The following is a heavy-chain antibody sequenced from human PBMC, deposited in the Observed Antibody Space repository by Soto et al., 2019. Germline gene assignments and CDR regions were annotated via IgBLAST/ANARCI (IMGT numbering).Heavy chain of an antibody. V-gene: IGHV1-18*01. D-gene: IGHD6-19*01. CDR2: ISAYNGNT. J-gene: IGHJ6*02. CDR3: ARDGAVAGSYYYYGMDV. CDR1: GYTFTSYG. Sequence: QVQLVQSGAEVKKPGASVKVSCKASGYTFTSYGISWVRQAPGQGLEWMGWISAYNGNTNYAQTLQGRVTMTTDTSTSTAYMELRSLRSDDTAVYYCARDGAVAGSYYYYGMDVWGQGTTVTVSS.